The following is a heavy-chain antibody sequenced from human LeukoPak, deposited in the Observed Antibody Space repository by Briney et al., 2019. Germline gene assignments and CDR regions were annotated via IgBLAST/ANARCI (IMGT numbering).Heavy chain of an antibody. CDR2: ISGSGTGT. Sequence: GGSLRLSCAASGFTFSSYAMSWVRQAPGKGLEWVLAISGSGTGTYYADSVKGRFTISRDNSKNTLYLQMNSLRAEDTAVYYCAKGLYHYYGSGSYTLDYWGQGTQVTVSS. CDR1: GFTFSSYA. D-gene: IGHD3-10*01. J-gene: IGHJ4*02. V-gene: IGHV3-23*01. CDR3: AKGLYHYYGSGSYTLDY.